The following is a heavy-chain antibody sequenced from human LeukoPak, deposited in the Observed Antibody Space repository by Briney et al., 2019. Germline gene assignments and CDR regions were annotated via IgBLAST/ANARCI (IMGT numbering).Heavy chain of an antibody. J-gene: IGHJ4*02. CDR2: ITSNGGHT. Sequence: PGGSLRLSCAASGFTFSNFAMSWVRLAPGKGLEWVSVITSNGGHTYYADSMKGRFTISRDNSKNTLYLQMNSLRAEDTAVYYCTKDKEDIVLMVFALSGYYFDYWGQGTLVTVSP. CDR1: GFTFSNFA. V-gene: IGHV3-23*01. D-gene: IGHD2-8*01. CDR3: TKDKEDIVLMVFALSGYYFDY.